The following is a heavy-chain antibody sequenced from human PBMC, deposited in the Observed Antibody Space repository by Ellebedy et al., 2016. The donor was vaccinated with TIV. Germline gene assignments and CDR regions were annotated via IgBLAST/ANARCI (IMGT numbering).Heavy chain of an antibody. V-gene: IGHV3-9*01. CDR2: ISWNSGSI. CDR3: AKDIGPNYYDSSGYPYPHGY. Sequence: GGSLRLXCAASGFTFDDYAMHWVRQAPGKGLEWVSGISWNSGSIGYADSVKGRFTISRDNAKNSLYLQMNSLRAEDTALYYCAKDIGPNYYDSSGYPYPHGYWGQGTLVTVSS. CDR1: GFTFDDYA. D-gene: IGHD3-22*01. J-gene: IGHJ4*02.